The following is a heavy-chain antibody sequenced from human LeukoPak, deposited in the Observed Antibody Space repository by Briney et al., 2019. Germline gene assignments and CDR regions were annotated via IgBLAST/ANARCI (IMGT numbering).Heavy chain of an antibody. V-gene: IGHV1-18*01. J-gene: IGHJ1*01. Sequence: GASVKVSCKASGYTFTSYGISWVRQAPGQGLEWMGWISAYNGNTNYAQKLQGRVTMTTDTSTSTAYMELRSLRSDDTAVHYCARANRWELAEYFQHWGQGTLVTVSS. CDR1: GYTFTSYG. CDR3: ARANRWELAEYFQH. D-gene: IGHD1-26*01. CDR2: ISAYNGNT.